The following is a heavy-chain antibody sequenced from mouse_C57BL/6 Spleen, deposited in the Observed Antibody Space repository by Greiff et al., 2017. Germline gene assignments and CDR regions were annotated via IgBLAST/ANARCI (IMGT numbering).Heavy chain of an antibody. Sequence: EVQLVESGGGLVKPGGSLKLSCAASGFTFSSYAMSWVRQTPEKRLEWVATISDGGSYTYYPDNVKGRFTISRDNAKNNLYLQMSHLKSEDTAMYYWARAHIYYDYDAWFAYWGQGTLVTVSA. CDR2: ISDGGSYT. D-gene: IGHD2-4*01. V-gene: IGHV5-4*01. CDR3: ARAHIYYDYDAWFAY. CDR1: GFTFSSYA. J-gene: IGHJ3*01.